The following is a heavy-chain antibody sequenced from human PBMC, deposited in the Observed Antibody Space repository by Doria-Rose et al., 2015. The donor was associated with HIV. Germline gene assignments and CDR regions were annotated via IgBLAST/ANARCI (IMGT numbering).Heavy chain of an antibody. CDR2: ISSTSAYI. D-gene: IGHD3-10*01. V-gene: IGHV3-21*01. CDR1: GLTFSSHR. CDR3: ATGVTLDY. J-gene: IGHJ4*02. Sequence: VQLVQSGRGLVRPGGSLRLSCATSGLTFSSHRITWVSQAPGNGLERVSSISSTSAYINYADSVRGRFTISRDNARNSLYLQMDSLRAEDTAIYYCATGVTLDYWGQGTLVTVSS.